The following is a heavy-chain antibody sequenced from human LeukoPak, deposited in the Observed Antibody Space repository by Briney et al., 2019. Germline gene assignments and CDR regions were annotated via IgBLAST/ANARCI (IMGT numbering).Heavy chain of an antibody. D-gene: IGHD3-22*01. J-gene: IGHJ4*02. CDR3: AKDRIDYYYDSSGYFYGDFDY. Sequence: GGSLRLSCAASVFSISNYWMHWVRQAPGKGPIWVSRIKGDGTNIAYADSVKGRFTISRDNSKNTLYLQMNTLRAEDTAVYYCAKDRIDYYYDSSGYFYGDFDYWGQGTLVTVSS. CDR2: IKGDGTNI. CDR1: VFSISNYW. V-gene: IGHV3-74*01.